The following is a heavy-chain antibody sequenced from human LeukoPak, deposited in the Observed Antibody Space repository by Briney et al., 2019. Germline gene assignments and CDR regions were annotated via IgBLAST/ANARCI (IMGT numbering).Heavy chain of an antibody. CDR1: GFAFSSYN. J-gene: IGHJ4*02. V-gene: IGHV3-21*06. CDR3: ARAGTCSSTSCDGGIEY. Sequence: NPGGSLRLSCAASGFAFSSYNMKWVRQAPGKGLERVSFISTTSTYIYYADSVKGRFTVSRDNSKNLLYLQMDSLRVEDTAVYYCARAGTCSSTSCDGGIEYWGQGTLVTVSS. CDR2: ISTTSTYI. D-gene: IGHD2-2*01.